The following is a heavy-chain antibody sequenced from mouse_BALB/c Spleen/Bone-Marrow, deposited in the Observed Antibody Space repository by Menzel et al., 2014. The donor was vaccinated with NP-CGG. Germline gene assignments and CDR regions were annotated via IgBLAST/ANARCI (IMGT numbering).Heavy chain of an antibody. Sequence: VQLQQSGAELVKPGASVKLSCTASGFNIKDTYMHWVKRRPEQGLEWIGRIDPANGNTKYDPKFQGKATITADTSSNTAYLQLSSLTSEDTAVYYCAMYHYGSSLFAYWGQGTLVTVSA. D-gene: IGHD1-1*01. CDR3: AMYHYGSSLFAY. CDR2: IDPANGNT. V-gene: IGHV14-3*02. CDR1: GFNIKDTY. J-gene: IGHJ3*01.